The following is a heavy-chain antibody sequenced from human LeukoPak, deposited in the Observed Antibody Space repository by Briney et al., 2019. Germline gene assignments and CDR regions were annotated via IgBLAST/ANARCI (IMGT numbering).Heavy chain of an antibody. CDR2: ISKNGKTI. Sequence: GGSLRLSCAASGFTFDDYGMSWIRQAPGKGLEWLSYISKNGKTIYYADSVKGRFTISRDNARKSVYLQMNSLRAEDTAVYYCATTGLLGDIPWGQGTLVTVSS. V-gene: IGHV3-11*01. D-gene: IGHD2-21*01. J-gene: IGHJ5*02. CDR3: ATTGLLGDIP. CDR1: GFTFDDYG.